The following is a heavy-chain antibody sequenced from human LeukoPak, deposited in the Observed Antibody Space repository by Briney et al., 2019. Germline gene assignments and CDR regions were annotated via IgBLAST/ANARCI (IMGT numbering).Heavy chain of an antibody. J-gene: IGHJ5*02. D-gene: IGHD6-13*01. CDR3: ARDWERLVTNWFDP. CDR1: GYTFTGYY. V-gene: IGHV1-2*06. Sequence: ASAKVSCKASGYTFTGYYMHWVRQAPGQGLEWMGRINPNSGGTNYAQKFQGRVTMTRDTSISTAYMELSRLRSDDTAVYYCARDWERLVTNWFDPWGQGTLVTVSS. CDR2: INPNSGGT.